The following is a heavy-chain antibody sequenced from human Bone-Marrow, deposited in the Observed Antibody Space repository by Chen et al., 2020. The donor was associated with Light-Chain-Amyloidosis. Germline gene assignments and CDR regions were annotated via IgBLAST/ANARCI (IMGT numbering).Heavy chain of an antibody. CDR2: IIGSGGSP. CDR3: ANIPSWDDY. Sequence: EVQLLESGGGLVQPGGSLRLSCAASGFTCSSYAMSWVRQAPGKGLEWVSAIIGSGGSPYYAHSVKGRFTISRDNSKNTLYLQMDSLRAEYTAVYYCANIPSWDDYCGQGTLVTVSA. V-gene: IGHV3-23*01. D-gene: IGHD2-21*01. CDR1: GFTCSSYA. J-gene: IGHJ4*02.